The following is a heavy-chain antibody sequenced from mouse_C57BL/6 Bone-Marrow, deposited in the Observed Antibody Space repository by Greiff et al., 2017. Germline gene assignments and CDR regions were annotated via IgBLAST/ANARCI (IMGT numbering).Heavy chain of an antibody. CDR1: GYAFSSSW. CDR2: IYPGDGDT. Sequence: LQESGPELVKPGASVKISCKASGYAFSSSWMNWVKQRPGKGLEWIGRIYPGDGDTNYNGKFKGKATLTADKSSSTAYMQLSSLTSEDSAVYFSARWRLLRVWGTGTTVTVSS. J-gene: IGHJ1*03. D-gene: IGHD2-3*01. CDR3: ARWRLLRV. V-gene: IGHV1-82*01.